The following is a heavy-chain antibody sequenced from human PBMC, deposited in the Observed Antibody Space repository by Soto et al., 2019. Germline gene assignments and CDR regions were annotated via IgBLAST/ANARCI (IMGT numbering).Heavy chain of an antibody. CDR2: IYYSGST. J-gene: IGHJ4*02. V-gene: IGHV4-61*01. CDR1: GGSVSSGSYY. Sequence: SETLSLTCTVSGGSVSSGSYYWSWIRQPPGKGLEWIGYIYYSGSTNYNPSLKSRVTISVDTSKNQFSLKLSSVTAADTAVYYCARYPVPYDISGYYYDGEDYFDYWGQGTLVTVSS. CDR3: ARYPVPYDISGYYYDGEDYFDY. D-gene: IGHD3-22*01.